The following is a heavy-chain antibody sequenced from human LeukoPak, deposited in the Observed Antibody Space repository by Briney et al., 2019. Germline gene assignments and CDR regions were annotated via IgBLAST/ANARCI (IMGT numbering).Heavy chain of an antibody. Sequence: SETLSLTCTVSGGPINGHYWSWIRQPPGKELEWIGYIFYSGTTYYNPSLKSRVTISVDVSRNQFSLRVTSVTPADTAVYYCARSDFWSGFDYWGQGTLVTVSS. CDR2: IFYSGTT. D-gene: IGHD3-3*01. CDR1: GGPINGHY. CDR3: ARSDFWSGFDY. V-gene: IGHV4-59*11. J-gene: IGHJ4*02.